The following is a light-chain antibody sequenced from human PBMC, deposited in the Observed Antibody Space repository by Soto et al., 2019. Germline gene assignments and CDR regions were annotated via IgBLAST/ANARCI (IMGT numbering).Light chain of an antibody. CDR3: SSYTSSSTL. CDR2: DVS. V-gene: IGLV2-14*01. Sequence: QSVLTQPASVSGSPGQSITTSCTGTSSDVGGYNYVSWYQQHPGKAPKLMIYDVSNRPSGVSNRFSGSKSGNTASLTISGLQAEDEADYYCSSYTSSSTLFETGTKVTVL. J-gene: IGLJ1*01. CDR1: SSDVGGYNY.